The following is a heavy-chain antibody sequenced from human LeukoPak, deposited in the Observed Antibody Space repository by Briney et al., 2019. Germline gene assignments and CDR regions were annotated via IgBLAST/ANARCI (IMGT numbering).Heavy chain of an antibody. CDR1: GFTFSIYW. D-gene: IGHD3/OR15-3a*01. J-gene: IGHJ4*02. CDR2: ISSDGSKT. Sequence: GGSLRLSCVASGFTFSIYWMHWVRQAPGKGGGWVSRISSDGSKTTYADSGKGGFTVSRDNAKNTLYLQMDSLRAEDTAVYYCARVFWTGYTTDYWGQGTLVTVSS. CDR3: ARVFWTGYTTDY. V-gene: IGHV3-74*01.